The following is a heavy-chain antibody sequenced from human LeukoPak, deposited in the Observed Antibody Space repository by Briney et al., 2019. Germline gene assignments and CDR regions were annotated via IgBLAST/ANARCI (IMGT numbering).Heavy chain of an antibody. CDR3: AILRYNWNNLDP. CDR2: INPNGGST. V-gene: IGHV1-46*01. J-gene: IGHJ5*02. CDR1: GYTFTSYY. Sequence: GASVKVSCKASGYTFTSYYMHWVRQAPGQGLDWMGIINPNGGSTTYAQKFQGRVTMTRETSTSTVYMELSSLRSEDTAVYYCAILRYNWNNLDPWGQGTLVTVSS. D-gene: IGHD1-1*01.